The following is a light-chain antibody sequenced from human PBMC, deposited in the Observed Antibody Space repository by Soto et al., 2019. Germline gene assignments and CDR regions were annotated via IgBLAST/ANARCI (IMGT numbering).Light chain of an antibody. CDR2: DTA. Sequence: EIVVTQSPATLSVSPWERATLSCRVSQKVRNKEAWYQHKPGQTASDIIYDTATRAAGIPARFSSSGYGTYFTLTISSLQSEDLAVNYCQQYNIWRSITFGQGTRLEIK. J-gene: IGKJ5*01. CDR3: QQYNIWRSIT. CDR1: QKVRNK. V-gene: IGKV3-15*01.